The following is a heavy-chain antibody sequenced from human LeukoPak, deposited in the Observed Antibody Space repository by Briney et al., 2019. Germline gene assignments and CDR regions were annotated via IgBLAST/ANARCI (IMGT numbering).Heavy chain of an antibody. V-gene: IGHV3-43*02. Sequence: GGSLRLSCAAPGLTLDDYAMHWVREAPGKGLEWVSLMSGGGGSTTYTDSVKGVFTIHRESSKNSLYLKMNSLRIEDTALYHFAKGDGYDIGYWGQGTLVTVSS. D-gene: IGHD5-24*01. CDR1: GLTLDDYA. CDR2: MSGGGGST. CDR3: AKGDGYDIGY. J-gene: IGHJ4*02.